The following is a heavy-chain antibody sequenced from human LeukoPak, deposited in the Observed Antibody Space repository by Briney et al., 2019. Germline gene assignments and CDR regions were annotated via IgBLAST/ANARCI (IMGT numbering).Heavy chain of an antibody. D-gene: IGHD1-26*01. CDR1: GYTFTSYY. Sequence: GASVKVSCKASGYTFTSYYMHWVRQAPGQGLEWMGIINPSGGSTSYAQKFQGRVTMTRDTSTSTVYMELSSLRSEDTAVYYCAGTVGAQPPTDYWGQGTLVTVSS. V-gene: IGHV1-46*01. CDR3: AGTVGAQPPTDY. J-gene: IGHJ4*02. CDR2: INPSGGST.